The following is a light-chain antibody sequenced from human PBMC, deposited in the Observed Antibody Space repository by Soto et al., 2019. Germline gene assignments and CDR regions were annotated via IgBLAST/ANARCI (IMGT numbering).Light chain of an antibody. CDR1: QGFGSW. CDR2: AAS. J-gene: IGKJ2*01. V-gene: IGKV1-12*02. Sequence: DIQMTQSPSSVSASVGDRVTITCRASQGFGSWVAWYQQKPGKAPKILIYAASRLQSGVPSRFSGTAPGTEFTLAISSLESEDFATYYCQQANSFPYTFGQGTHLEIK. CDR3: QQANSFPYT.